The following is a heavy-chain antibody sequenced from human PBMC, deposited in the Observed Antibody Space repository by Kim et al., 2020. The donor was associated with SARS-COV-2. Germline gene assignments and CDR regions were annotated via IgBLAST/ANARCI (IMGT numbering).Heavy chain of an antibody. J-gene: IGHJ4*02. D-gene: IGHD6-19*01. V-gene: IGHV4-39*01. CDR3: ARRGAVAGNPVYDY. Sequence: HPSLKSRITISVDTSRNQSSLNLSSVPAADTAVYYCARRGAVAGNPVYDYWGQGTLATVSS.